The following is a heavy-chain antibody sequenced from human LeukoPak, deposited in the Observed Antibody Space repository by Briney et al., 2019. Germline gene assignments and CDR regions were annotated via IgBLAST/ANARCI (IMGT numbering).Heavy chain of an antibody. D-gene: IGHD4-23*01. Sequence: PGESLKISCKGSGYSFTSYWIGWVRQIPGKGLEWMGIIYPGDSDTRYSPSFQGQVTISADKSISTAYLQWSSLKASDTAMYYCARRNYGGKQVGLAFDYWGQGTLVTVSS. J-gene: IGHJ4*02. V-gene: IGHV5-51*01. CDR3: ARRNYGGKQVGLAFDY. CDR1: GYSFTSYW. CDR2: IYPGDSDT.